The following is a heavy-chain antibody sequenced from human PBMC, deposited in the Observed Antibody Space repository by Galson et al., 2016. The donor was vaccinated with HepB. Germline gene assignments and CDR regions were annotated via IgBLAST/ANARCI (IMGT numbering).Heavy chain of an antibody. J-gene: IGHJ6*02. V-gene: IGHV3-23*01. CDR2: ISGSGDST. CDR1: GFTFSSYA. CDR3: ARGKGLRSGQWLALPPNYYYNGMDV. D-gene: IGHD6-19*01. Sequence: SLRLSCAASGFTFSSYAMTWVRQAPGKGLEWVSSISGSGDSTIYADSVRGRFTISRDNSKNTLYLQMNSLRGEDKAVHYCARGKGLRSGQWLALPPNYYYNGMDVWGQGTTVTVSS.